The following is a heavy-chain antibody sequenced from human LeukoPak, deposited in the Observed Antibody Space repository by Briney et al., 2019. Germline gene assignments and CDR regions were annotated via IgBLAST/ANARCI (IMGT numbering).Heavy chain of an antibody. CDR2: MNPNSGNT. J-gene: IGHJ3*02. CDR1: GYTFTSYD. D-gene: IGHD3-9*01. CDR3: ARPIRYFDWLLTRNDAFDI. Sequence: ASVKVSCKASGYTFTSYDINWVRQATGQGLEWMGWMNPNSGNTGYAQKFQGRVTMTRNTSISTAYMELSSLRSEATAAYYCARPIRYFDWLLTRNDAFDIWGQGTMVTVSS. V-gene: IGHV1-8*01.